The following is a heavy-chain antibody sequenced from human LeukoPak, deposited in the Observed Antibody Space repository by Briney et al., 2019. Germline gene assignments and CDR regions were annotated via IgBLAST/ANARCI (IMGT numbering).Heavy chain of an antibody. CDR1: GASVSSSH. CDR3: ATGSYEPFAG. D-gene: IGHD3-22*01. Sequence: SETLSLTCTVSGASVSSSHWNWIRQSPGKGLEWIANVDYNGSTKYNPSLRGRGTMSLDTSKNQFYLKLESVTAADTARYYCATGSYEPFAGWGQGTLVTVSS. CDR2: VDYNGST. V-gene: IGHV4-59*02. J-gene: IGHJ4*02.